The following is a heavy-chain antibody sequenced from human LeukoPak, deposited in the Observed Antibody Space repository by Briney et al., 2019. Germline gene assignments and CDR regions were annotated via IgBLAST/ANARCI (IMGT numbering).Heavy chain of an antibody. CDR2: IHSSGTT. Sequence: GGSLRLSCAASAFTVSSNYMTWVRQAPGKGLEWVSLIHSSGTTYYADAVKGRFTISRDNSKNTVYLQMNSLTAEDTAVYYCARDTVVVRDAFDIWGQGTMVTVSS. J-gene: IGHJ3*02. CDR3: ARDTVVVRDAFDI. D-gene: IGHD2-15*01. V-gene: IGHV3-66*01. CDR1: AFTVSSNY.